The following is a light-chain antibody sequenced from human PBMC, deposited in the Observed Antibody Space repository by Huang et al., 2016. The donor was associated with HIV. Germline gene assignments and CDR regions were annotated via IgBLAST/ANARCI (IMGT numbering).Light chain of an antibody. CDR1: GNVSTF. V-gene: IGKV3-15*01. Sequence: EIVMTQSPANLSLSPGDNATFFCRGSGNVSTFLAWYQQRAGQAPRLLISGAFVRATEKSTRVTGSGSGAEFTLTITGLQSEDSAVYFCHQYDKWPPWTFGQGTRLEI. CDR3: HQYDKWPPWT. CDR2: GAF. J-gene: IGKJ1*01.